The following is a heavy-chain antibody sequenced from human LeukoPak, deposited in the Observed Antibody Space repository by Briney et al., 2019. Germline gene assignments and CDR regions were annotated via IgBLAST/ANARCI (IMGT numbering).Heavy chain of an antibody. CDR1: GFTFDDYA. CDR2: ISWNSGSI. Sequence: GRSLRLSCAASGFTFDDYAMHWVRPAPGKGREWVSGISWNSGSIGYADSVKGRFTISRDNAKNSLYLQMNSLRAEDTALYYCAKASTGPEGAFDIWGQGTMVTVSS. D-gene: IGHD1-1*01. CDR3: AKASTGPEGAFDI. J-gene: IGHJ3*02. V-gene: IGHV3-9*01.